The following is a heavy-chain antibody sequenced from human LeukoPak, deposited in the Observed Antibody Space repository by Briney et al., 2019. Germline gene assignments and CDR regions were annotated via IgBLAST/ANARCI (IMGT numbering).Heavy chain of an antibody. D-gene: IGHD3-9*01. CDR1: GFTFSSYE. Sequence: PWGSLRLSCAASGFTFSSYEMNWVRQAPGKGLEWVSYISSSGSTIYYADSVKGRFTISRDNAKNSLYLQMNSLRAEDTAVYHCARDQGFYDILTGIDYWGQGTLVTVSS. CDR3: ARDQGFYDILTGIDY. V-gene: IGHV3-48*03. CDR2: ISSSGSTI. J-gene: IGHJ4*02.